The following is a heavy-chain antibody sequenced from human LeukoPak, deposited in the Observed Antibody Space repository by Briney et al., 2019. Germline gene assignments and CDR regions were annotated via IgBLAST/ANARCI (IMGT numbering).Heavy chain of an antibody. CDR2: IYPGDSDT. Sequence: GESLKIFCKGSGYTFTSFWIGWGRQMPGKGLEGMASIYPGDSDTTYSPSFQGQVNISADKSSSTAYLRLSSLKASDTAIYYCVRGWWSFDYWGQGSLVTVSS. CDR1: GYTFTSFW. CDR3: VRGWWSFDY. D-gene: IGHD3-16*01. V-gene: IGHV5-51*01. J-gene: IGHJ4*02.